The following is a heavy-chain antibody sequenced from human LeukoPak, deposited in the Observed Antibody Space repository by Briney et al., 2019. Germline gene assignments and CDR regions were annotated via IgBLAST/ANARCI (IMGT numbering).Heavy chain of an antibody. CDR3: ARDRPSFIGSSSSGALLDY. CDR2: IIPIFGTA. V-gene: IGHV1-69*13. CDR1: GGTFSSYA. J-gene: IGHJ4*02. Sequence: VASVKVSCKASGGTFSSYAISWVRQAPGQGLEWMGGIIPIFGTANYAQKFQGRVTITADESTSTAYMELSSLRSEDTAVYYCARDRPSFIGSSSSGALLDYWGQGTLVTVSS. D-gene: IGHD6-6*01.